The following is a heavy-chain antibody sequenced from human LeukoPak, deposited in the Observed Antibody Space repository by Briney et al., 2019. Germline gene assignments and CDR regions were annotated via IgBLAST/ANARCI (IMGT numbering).Heavy chain of an antibody. Sequence: PGGSLRLSCAASGFTFDDYAMHWVRQAPGKGLEWVSLISGDGGSTYYADSVKGRFTISRDNSKNSLYLQMNSLRTEGTALYYCAKSPGYSYGYVYWGQGTLVTVSS. CDR2: ISGDGGST. J-gene: IGHJ4*02. V-gene: IGHV3-43*02. D-gene: IGHD5-18*01. CDR3: AKSPGYSYGYVY. CDR1: GFTFDDYA.